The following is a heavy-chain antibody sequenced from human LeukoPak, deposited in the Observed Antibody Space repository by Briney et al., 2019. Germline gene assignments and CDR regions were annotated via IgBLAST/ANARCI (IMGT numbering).Heavy chain of an antibody. Sequence: WGSLRLSCAASGFPFSNYGMHWVRQAPGKGLEWVAVISADGIDKYYADSVKGRFTISRDNSKNTLYLQMSSLRPEDTAVYYCAKDKGPEGDYWGQGNLVTVS. CDR1: GFPFSNYG. CDR2: ISADGIDK. J-gene: IGHJ4*02. CDR3: AKDKGPEGDY. V-gene: IGHV3-30*18.